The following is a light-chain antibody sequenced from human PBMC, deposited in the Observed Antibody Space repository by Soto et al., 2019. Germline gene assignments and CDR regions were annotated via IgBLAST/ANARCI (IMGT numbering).Light chain of an antibody. Sequence: QLVLTQSSSASASLGSSVKLTCTLSSGHSTYIIAWHQQQPGKAPRYLMKLEGSGSYNKGSGVPDRFSSSSSGADRYLTISNLQFEDEADYYCETWDSNTRVFGGGTKVTVL. CDR2: LEGSGSY. J-gene: IGLJ3*02. CDR1: SGHSTYI. CDR3: ETWDSNTRV. V-gene: IGLV4-60*02.